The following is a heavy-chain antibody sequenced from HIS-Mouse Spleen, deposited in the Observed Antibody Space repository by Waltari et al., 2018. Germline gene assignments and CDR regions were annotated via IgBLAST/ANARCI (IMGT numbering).Heavy chain of an antibody. CDR3: AREIPYSSSWYDWYFDL. V-gene: IGHV4-39*07. D-gene: IGHD6-13*01. CDR1: GGSISSSSYY. J-gene: IGHJ2*01. CDR2: IYYSGST. Sequence: QLQLQESGPGLVKPSETLSLTCTVSGGSISSSSYYWGCIRQPPGKELEWIGGIYYSGSTFYNPSLKSRVTISVDTSKNQFSLKLSSVTAADTAVYYCAREIPYSSSWYDWYFDLWGRGTLVTVSS.